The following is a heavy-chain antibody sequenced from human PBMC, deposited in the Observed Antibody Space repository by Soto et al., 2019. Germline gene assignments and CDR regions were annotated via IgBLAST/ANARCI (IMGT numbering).Heavy chain of an antibody. Sequence: PGGSLRLSCAASGFTFSSYGMHWVRQAPGKGLEWVAVISYDGSNKYYADSVKGRFTISRDNSKNTLYLQMNSLRAEDTAVYYCAKVGPDGYYYDSSGYYPPGYWGQGTLVTVSS. D-gene: IGHD3-22*01. CDR1: GFTFSSYG. V-gene: IGHV3-30*18. J-gene: IGHJ4*02. CDR3: AKVGPDGYYYDSSGYYPPGY. CDR2: ISYDGSNK.